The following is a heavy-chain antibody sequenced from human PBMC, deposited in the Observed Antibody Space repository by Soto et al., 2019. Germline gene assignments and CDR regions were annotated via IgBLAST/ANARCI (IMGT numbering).Heavy chain of an antibody. J-gene: IGHJ4*02. CDR1: GFTFSSYA. CDR3: ARGHAAGTFDY. Sequence: GGCTRLSCAASGFTFSSYAVHWVRQAPGKGLEWVAVISYDGSNKYYADSVKGRFTISRDNSKNTLYLQMNSLRAEDTAVYYCARGHAAGTFDYWGQGTLVTVSS. CDR2: ISYDGSNK. D-gene: IGHD6-13*01. V-gene: IGHV3-30-3*01.